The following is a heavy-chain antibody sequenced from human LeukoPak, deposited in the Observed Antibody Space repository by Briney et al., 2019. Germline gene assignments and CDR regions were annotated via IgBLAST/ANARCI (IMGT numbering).Heavy chain of an antibody. D-gene: IGHD5-18*01. Sequence: GESLKISCKGSGYSLTSYWISWVRQMPGKGLEWMGRIDPSDSYTNYSPSFQGHVTISADKSISTAYLQWSSLKASDTAMYYCASDSYGYEYYLDYWGQGTLVTVSS. V-gene: IGHV5-10-1*01. CDR3: ASDSYGYEYYLDY. CDR1: GYSLTSYW. CDR2: IDPSDSYT. J-gene: IGHJ4*02.